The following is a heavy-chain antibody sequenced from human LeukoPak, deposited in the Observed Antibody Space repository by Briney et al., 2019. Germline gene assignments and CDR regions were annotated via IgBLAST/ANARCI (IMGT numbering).Heavy chain of an antibody. J-gene: IGHJ6*02. V-gene: IGHV3-7*05. D-gene: IGHD1-1*01. CDR2: IKQDGSEK. CDR1: GVTFSSSW. Sequence: GSLRLSCAASGVTFSSSWMSRVRQAPGKGLECVATIKQDGSEKYYVDFVKGRFSISRDNAKNSLYLRMSSVGADDTAVYYCAGGTGMDVWGQGTTVTVSS. CDR3: AGGTGMDV.